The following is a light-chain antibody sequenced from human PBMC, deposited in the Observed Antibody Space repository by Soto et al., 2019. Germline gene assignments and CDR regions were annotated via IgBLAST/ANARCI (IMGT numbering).Light chain of an antibody. CDR2: DVN. CDR3: SSHTSSSRYV. J-gene: IGLJ1*01. V-gene: IGLV2-14*01. Sequence: QSALTQPASVSGSPRQSITISCTGTSSDVGGNHVSWYQQHPGKAPRLIIYDVNNRPSGISNRFSGSKSDNTASLTISGLQADDEADYYCSSHTSSSRYVFGTGTKLTVL. CDR1: SSDVGGNH.